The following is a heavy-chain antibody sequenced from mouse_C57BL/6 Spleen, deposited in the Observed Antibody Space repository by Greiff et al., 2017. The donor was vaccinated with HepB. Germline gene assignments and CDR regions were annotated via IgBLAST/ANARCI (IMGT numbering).Heavy chain of an antibody. Sequence: VQLQQPGTELVKPGASVKLSCKASGYTFTSYWMHWVKQRPGQGLEWIGNINPSNGGTKYNEKFKSKATLTVDKSSSTSYMQLSSLTSEDSAVYYCAKTGTGYYFDYWGQGTTLTVSS. CDR2: INPSNGGT. CDR3: AKTGTGYYFDY. CDR1: GYTFTSYW. V-gene: IGHV1-53*01. J-gene: IGHJ2*01. D-gene: IGHD4-1*01.